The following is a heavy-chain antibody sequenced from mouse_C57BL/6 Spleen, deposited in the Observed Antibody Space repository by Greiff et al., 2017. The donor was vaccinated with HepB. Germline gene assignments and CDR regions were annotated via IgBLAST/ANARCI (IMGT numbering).Heavy chain of an antibody. Sequence: QVQLQQSGAELVRPGSSVKLSCKASGYTFTSYWMDWVKLRPGQGLEWIGNIYPSDSETHYNQKFKDKATLTVDKSSSTAYMQLSSLTSEDSAVYYCARWDGYYVGYWGQGTTLTVSS. CDR3: ARWDGYYVGY. D-gene: IGHD2-3*01. V-gene: IGHV1-61*01. J-gene: IGHJ2*01. CDR1: GYTFTSYW. CDR2: IYPSDSET.